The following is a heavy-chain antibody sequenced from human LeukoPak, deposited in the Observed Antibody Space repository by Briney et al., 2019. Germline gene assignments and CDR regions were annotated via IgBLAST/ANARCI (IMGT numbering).Heavy chain of an antibody. Sequence: ASIKVSCKTSGYTFTGYYIHCVRQAPGQGLEWMGWISGNTGSTNYAQKFQDRVTMTRDTSISTAYMDLNRLRSDDTAVYFCARVGPDCGGDCYSSWGQGTLVTVSS. D-gene: IGHD2-21*02. CDR2: ISGNTGST. J-gene: IGHJ4*02. V-gene: IGHV1-2*02. CDR3: ARVGPDCGGDCYSS. CDR1: GYTFTGYY.